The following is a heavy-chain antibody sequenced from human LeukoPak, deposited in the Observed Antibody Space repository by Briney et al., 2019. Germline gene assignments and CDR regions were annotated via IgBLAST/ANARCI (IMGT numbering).Heavy chain of an antibody. V-gene: IGHV1-8*01. CDR3: VRDGEGVAISVNYWFDP. D-gene: IGHD3-10*01. Sequence: ASVKVSCTASGYTFTSYDINWVRQATGQGLEWMGWMNPNSGNTGYAQKFQGRVTMTRNTSISTAYMELSSLRSEDTAVYYCVRDGEGVAISVNYWFDPWGQGTLVTVSS. J-gene: IGHJ5*02. CDR1: GYTFTSYD. CDR2: MNPNSGNT.